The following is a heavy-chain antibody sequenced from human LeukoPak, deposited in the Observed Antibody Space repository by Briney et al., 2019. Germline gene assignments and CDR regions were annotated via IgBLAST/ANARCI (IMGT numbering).Heavy chain of an antibody. J-gene: IGHJ4*02. Sequence: ASVKVSCKALGYTFTDHYFHWLRQAPGQGLEWMGWIHPGRGDTNIAQKFQGRVSLTRDMSISTAYMELSRLTSDDTAVYYCARDHNWGPDYWGQGTLLSVSS. D-gene: IGHD7-27*01. CDR3: ARDHNWGPDY. V-gene: IGHV1-2*02. CDR2: IHPGRGDT. CDR1: GYTFTDHY.